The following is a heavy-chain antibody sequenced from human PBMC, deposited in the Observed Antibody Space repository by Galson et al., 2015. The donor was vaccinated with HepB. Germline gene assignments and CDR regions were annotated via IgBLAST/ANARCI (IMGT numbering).Heavy chain of an antibody. D-gene: IGHD5-18*01. CDR1: GGSFSGYY. CDR2: INHSGST. Sequence: ETLSLTCAVYGGSFSGYYWSWIRQPPGKGLEWIGEINHSGSTNYNPSLKSRVTISVDTSKNQFSLKWSSVTAADTAMYYCARKYGYTYGYNYYYYAMDVWGQGTTVTVSS. J-gene: IGHJ6*02. V-gene: IGHV4-34*01. CDR3: ARKYGYTYGYNYYYYAMDV.